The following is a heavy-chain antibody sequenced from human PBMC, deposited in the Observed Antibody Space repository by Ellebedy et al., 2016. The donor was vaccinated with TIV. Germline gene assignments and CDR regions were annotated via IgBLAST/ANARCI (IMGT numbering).Heavy chain of an antibody. D-gene: IGHD1-1*01. V-gene: IGHV1-69*10. Sequence: ASVKVSCKASGGTFSSYAISWVRQAPGQGLEWMGGIIPILGIANYAQKFQGRVTITADKSTSTAYMELSSLRSEDTAVYYCARGAREVEVQPTDNWFDPWGQGTLVTVSS. CDR2: IIPILGIA. J-gene: IGHJ5*02. CDR1: GGTFSSYA. CDR3: ARGAREVEVQPTDNWFDP.